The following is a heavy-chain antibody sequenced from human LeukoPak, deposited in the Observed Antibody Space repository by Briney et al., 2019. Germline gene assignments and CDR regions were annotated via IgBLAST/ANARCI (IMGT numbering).Heavy chain of an antibody. V-gene: IGHV1-2*02. CDR1: GYTFTGYY. CDR2: INPNSGGT. Sequence: ASVKVSCKASGYTFTGYYMHWVRQAPGQGLEWMGWINPNSGGTNYAQKFQGRVTMTRDTSISTAYMELSRLRSDDTAVYYCARDWKWDYDILTGYPNPDNWFDPWGQGTLVTVSS. J-gene: IGHJ5*02. D-gene: IGHD3-9*01. CDR3: ARDWKWDYDILTGYPNPDNWFDP.